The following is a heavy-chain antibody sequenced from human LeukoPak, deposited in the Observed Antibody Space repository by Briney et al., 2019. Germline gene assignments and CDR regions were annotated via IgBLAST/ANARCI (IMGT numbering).Heavy chain of an antibody. CDR1: GFTFSSYS. Sequence: GGSLRLSCAASGFTFSSYSMNWVRQAPGKGLEWVSSISSSSSYIYYADSVKGRFTISRDNAKNTLYLQMNSLRAEDTAVYYCAKEMATIRAFDFWGQGTMVTVSS. CDR3: AKEMATIRAFDF. D-gene: IGHD5-24*01. J-gene: IGHJ3*01. V-gene: IGHV3-21*04. CDR2: ISSSSSYI.